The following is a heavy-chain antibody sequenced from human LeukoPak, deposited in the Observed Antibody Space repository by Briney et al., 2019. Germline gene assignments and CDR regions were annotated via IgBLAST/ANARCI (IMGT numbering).Heavy chain of an antibody. CDR1: GGSISSSSYY. CDR2: IYYSGST. Sequence: SETLSLTCTVSGGSISSSSYYWGWVRQPPGKGLEWIGSIYYSGSTYYNPSLKSRVTISVDTSKNQFSLKLSSVTAADTAVYYCARHYYDFWSGYLDWFDPWGQGTLVTVSS. J-gene: IGHJ5*02. V-gene: IGHV4-39*01. D-gene: IGHD3-3*01. CDR3: ARHYYDFWSGYLDWFDP.